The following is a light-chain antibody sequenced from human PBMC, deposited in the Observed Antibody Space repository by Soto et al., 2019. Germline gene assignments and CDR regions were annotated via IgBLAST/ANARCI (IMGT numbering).Light chain of an antibody. CDR1: SSNIGSNS. CDR3: AAWDNGLNGREG. V-gene: IGLV1-44*01. CDR2: SNN. J-gene: IGLJ1*01. Sequence: QSVLTQPPSASGTPGQRVTISCSGSSSNIGSNSVNWYQQLPGAAPKLLIYSNNQRPSGVPDRFSGSKSGTSASLAISGLQSEDEADYYCAAWDNGLNGREGFGTGTKVT.